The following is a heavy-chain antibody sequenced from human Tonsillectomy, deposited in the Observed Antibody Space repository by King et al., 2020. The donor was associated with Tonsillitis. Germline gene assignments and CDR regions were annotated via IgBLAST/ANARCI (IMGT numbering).Heavy chain of an antibody. CDR1: GGTFSSYA. V-gene: IGHV1-69*12. Sequence: QLVQSGAEVKKPGSSVKVSCKASGGTFSSYAISWVRQAPGQGLEWMGGIIPIFGTANYAQKFQGRVTITADESTSTAYMELSSLRSEDTAVYYCVLRSGYGSGRYSADAFDIWGQGTMVTVSS. CDR2: IIPIFGTA. CDR3: VLRSGYGSGRYSADAFDI. J-gene: IGHJ3*02. D-gene: IGHD3-10*01.